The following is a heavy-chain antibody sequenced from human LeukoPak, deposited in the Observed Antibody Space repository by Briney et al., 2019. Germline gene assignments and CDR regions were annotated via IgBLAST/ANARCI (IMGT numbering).Heavy chain of an antibody. V-gene: IGHV1-18*01. D-gene: IGHD1-26*01. Sequence: ASVKVSCKASGYTFTSYGISWVRQAPGQGLEWMGWISAYSGNTNYAQKLQGRVTMTTDTSTSTAYMELRSLRSDDTAVYYCARGRYSGSSRKDWFDPWGQGTLVTVSS. CDR3: ARGRYSGSSRKDWFDP. CDR1: GYTFTSYG. CDR2: ISAYSGNT. J-gene: IGHJ5*02.